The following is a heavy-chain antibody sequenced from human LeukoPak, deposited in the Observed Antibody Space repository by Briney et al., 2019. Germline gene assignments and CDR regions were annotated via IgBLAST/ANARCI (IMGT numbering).Heavy chain of an antibody. D-gene: IGHD3-22*01. CDR3: ARLPAYYYDSSGLDAFDI. V-gene: IGHV1-2*02. CDR2: INPNSGGT. CDR1: GYTFTGYY. Sequence: ASVKVSCKASGYTFTGYYMHWVRQAPGQGLEWMGWINPNSGGTNYAQKFQGRVTMTRDTSISTAYMELSRLRSDDTAVYYCARLPAYYYDSSGLDAFDIWGQGTMVTVSS. J-gene: IGHJ3*02.